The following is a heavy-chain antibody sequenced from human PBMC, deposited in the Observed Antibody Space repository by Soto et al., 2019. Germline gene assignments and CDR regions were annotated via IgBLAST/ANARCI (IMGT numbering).Heavy chain of an antibody. CDR2: INPKSGGT. D-gene: IGHD1-26*01. Sequence: QVQLVQSGAEVKKPGASVNVSCKASGYTFTVYYMHWVRQAPGPGLEWMGWINPKSGGTMYPQKFQGRVTMTWDTSISTAYMALTRLRSDDTAVYYCARDLAKGGGSAGFDYWGQGTLGTVSS. J-gene: IGHJ4*02. CDR1: GYTFTVYY. CDR3: ARDLAKGGGSAGFDY. V-gene: IGHV1-2*02.